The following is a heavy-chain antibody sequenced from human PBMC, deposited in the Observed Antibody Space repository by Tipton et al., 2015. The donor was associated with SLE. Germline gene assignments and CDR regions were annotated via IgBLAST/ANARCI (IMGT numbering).Heavy chain of an antibody. CDR1: RFTFSTYG. D-gene: IGHD2-21*01. CDR3: FLSCGGDCSLAFDI. J-gene: IGHJ3*02. CDR2: ISGSGGST. Sequence: SLRLSCSASRFTFSTYGMNWVRRAPGKGLEWVSAISGSGGSTYYADSVKGRFTISRDNSKNTLYLQMNSLRAEDTAVYYCFLSCGGDCSLAFDIWGQGTMVTVSS. V-gene: IGHV3-23*01.